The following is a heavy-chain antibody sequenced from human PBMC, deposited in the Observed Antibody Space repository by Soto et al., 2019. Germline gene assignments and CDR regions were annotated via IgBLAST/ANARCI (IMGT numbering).Heavy chain of an antibody. V-gene: IGHV4-34*01. Sequence: QVQLQQWGAGLLKPSETLSLPCAVYGGSFSGYYWTWIRQPPRAGLEWIGEITHSGSTNYNTSLKSRVPISVDTSKNQFSLKLTSGTAANTALYYCARDKITGLFDYWGQGTLVTVSS. CDR2: ITHSGST. CDR1: GGSFSGYY. CDR3: ARDKITGLFDY. J-gene: IGHJ4*02. D-gene: IGHD2-8*02.